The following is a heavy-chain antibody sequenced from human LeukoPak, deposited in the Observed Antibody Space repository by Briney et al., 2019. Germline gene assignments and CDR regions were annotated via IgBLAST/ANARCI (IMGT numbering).Heavy chain of an antibody. CDR3: ARDLRKSSGWPDY. D-gene: IGHD6-19*01. V-gene: IGHV3-21*01. Sequence: GGSLRLSCAASGFTFSSYSMNWVRQAPGKGLEWVSSISSSSSYIYYADSVKGRFTISRDNAKNSLYLQMNSLRAEDTAVYYCARDLRKSSGWPDYWGQGTLVTVSS. CDR2: ISSSSSYI. J-gene: IGHJ4*02. CDR1: GFTFSSYS.